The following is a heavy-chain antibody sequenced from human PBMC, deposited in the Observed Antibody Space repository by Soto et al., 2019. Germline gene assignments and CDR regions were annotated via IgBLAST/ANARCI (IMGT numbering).Heavy chain of an antibody. J-gene: IGHJ4*02. D-gene: IGHD1-1*01. CDR2: ISYDGSNK. Sequence: GGSLRLSCAASGFTFSSDSMHWVRQAPGKGLEWVAVISYDGSNKYYADSVKGRFTISRDNSKNTLYLQMNSLRAEDTAVYYCLSLSGTAPFDYWGQGTLVTSPQ. CDR3: LSLSGTAPFDY. CDR1: GFTFSSDS. V-gene: IGHV3-30-3*01.